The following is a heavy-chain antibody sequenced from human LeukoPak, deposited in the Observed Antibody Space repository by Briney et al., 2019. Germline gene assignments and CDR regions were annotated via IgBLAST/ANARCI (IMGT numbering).Heavy chain of an antibody. Sequence: SETLSLTCAVYGGSFSGYYWSWIRQPPGRGLEWIGEINHSGSTYYNPSLKSRVTISVDTSKNQFSLKLSSVTAADTAVYYCAREAIGLKTDYWGQGTLVTVSS. CDR3: AREAIGLKTDY. V-gene: IGHV4-34*01. CDR2: INHSGST. CDR1: GGSFSGYY. J-gene: IGHJ4*02. D-gene: IGHD2-8*01.